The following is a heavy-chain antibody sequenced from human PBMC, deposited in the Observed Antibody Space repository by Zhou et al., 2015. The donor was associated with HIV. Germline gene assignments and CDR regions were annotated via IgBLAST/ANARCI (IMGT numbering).Heavy chain of an antibody. CDR1: GYTFKNYG. CDR2: ISDSGESK. CDR3: ARASSGYYLQDAFDI. J-gene: IGHJ3*02. D-gene: IGHD3-22*01. V-gene: IGHV3-48*01. Sequence: EVQLVESGGDLVQPGRSLSLSCAASGYTFKNYGMNWVRQSPGKGLEWVSWISDSGESKYYADSVKGRFSISRNNAGNSLFLHMTDLRAEDTAVYYCARASSGYYLQDAFDIWGQGTMVTVSS.